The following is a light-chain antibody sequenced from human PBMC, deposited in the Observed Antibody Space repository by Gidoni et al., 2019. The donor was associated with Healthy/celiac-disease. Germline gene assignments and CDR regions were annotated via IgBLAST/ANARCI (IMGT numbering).Light chain of an antibody. V-gene: IGLV2-23*01. J-gene: IGLJ2*01. CDR3: CSYAGSSTLV. CDR2: EGS. Sequence: QSALPQPASVSGSPGQSITISCTGTSSDVGSYNLVPWYQQHPGKAPKLMIYEGSKRPSGVSNRFSGSKSGNTASLTISGLQAEDEADYYCCSYAGSSTLVFGGGTKRTVL. CDR1: SSDVGSYNL.